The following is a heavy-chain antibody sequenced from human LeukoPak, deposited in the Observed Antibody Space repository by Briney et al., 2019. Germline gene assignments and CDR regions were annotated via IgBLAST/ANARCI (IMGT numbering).Heavy chain of an antibody. CDR1: GFTFSSYT. CDR2: INGRGIT. D-gene: IGHD4-17*01. Sequence: GGSLRLSCTASGFTFSSYTMSWVRQAPGEGLEWLSAINGRGITYYAGSVKGRFTISRDNSENTLYLQMNSLTVDDTAVYFCAKERQTGDYFASDYWGQGTLVTVSS. CDR3: AKERQTGDYFASDY. J-gene: IGHJ4*02. V-gene: IGHV3-23*01.